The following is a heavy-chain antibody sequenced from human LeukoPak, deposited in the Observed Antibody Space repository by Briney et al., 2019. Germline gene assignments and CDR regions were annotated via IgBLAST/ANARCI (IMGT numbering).Heavy chain of an antibody. V-gene: IGHV4-31*03. CDR1: GDSISPYY. D-gene: IGHD3-10*01. CDR2: IYYSGST. CDR3: ARAEPSITMVRGVIWFDP. Sequence: PSETLSLTCTVSGDSISPYYWSWIRQHPGKGLEWIGYIYYSGSTYYNPSLKSRVTISVDTSKNQFSLKLSSVTAADTAVYYCARAEPSITMVRGVIWFDPWGQGTLVTVSS. J-gene: IGHJ5*02.